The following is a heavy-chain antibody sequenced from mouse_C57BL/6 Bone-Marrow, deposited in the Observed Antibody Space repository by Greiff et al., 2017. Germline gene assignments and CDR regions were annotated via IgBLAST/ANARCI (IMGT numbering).Heavy chain of an antibody. CDR2: IRLKSDNYAT. D-gene: IGHD1-1*01. CDR3: TGQDYGTEDY. V-gene: IGHV6-3*01. J-gene: IGHJ2*01. Sequence: DVMLVESGGGLVQPGGSMKLSCVASGFTFSNYWMNWVRQSPEKGLEWVAQIRLKSDNYATHYAESVKGRFTISRDDSKSSVYLQMNKLRAEDTGIYYCTGQDYGTEDYWGQGTTLTVSS. CDR1: GFTFSNYW.